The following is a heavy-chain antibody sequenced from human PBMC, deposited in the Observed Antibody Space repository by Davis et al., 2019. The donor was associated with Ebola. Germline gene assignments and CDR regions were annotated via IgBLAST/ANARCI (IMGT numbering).Heavy chain of an antibody. V-gene: IGHV4-59*08. CDR3: ARHSSGTKGWFDP. Sequence: MPSETLSLTCSVSGGSVGSDYWSWIRQSPGKGLEWIAFISNGGRTIYNPSLKSRVTISVDTSKNQFSLKLSSVTAADTAVYYCARHSSGTKGWFDPWGQGTLVTVSS. J-gene: IGHJ5*02. CDR1: GGSVGSDY. D-gene: IGHD6-19*01. CDR2: ISNGGRT.